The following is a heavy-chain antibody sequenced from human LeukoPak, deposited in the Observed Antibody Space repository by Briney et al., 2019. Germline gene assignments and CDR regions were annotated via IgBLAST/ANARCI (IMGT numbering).Heavy chain of an antibody. CDR3: ATCPGSSGYQPIDN. Sequence: GGSLRLSCAASGFTFSSYAMSWVRQAPGRGVEWGSVISDSGGSTYYAGSVKGRFTISRDNSKNTLYLQMNSLRVEDTAIYYCATCPGSSGYQPIDNWGQGTLVTVSS. CDR2: ISDSGGST. J-gene: IGHJ4*02. CDR1: GFTFSSYA. D-gene: IGHD3-22*01. V-gene: IGHV3-23*01.